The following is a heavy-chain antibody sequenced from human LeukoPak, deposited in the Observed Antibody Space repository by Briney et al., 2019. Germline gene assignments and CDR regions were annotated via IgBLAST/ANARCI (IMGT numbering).Heavy chain of an antibody. CDR1: GFTFSSYW. Sequence: GGSLRLSCAASGFTFSSYWMHWVRQAPGKGLVWVSRINSDGSSTSYADSVKGRFTISRDNAKNTLYLQMNSLRAEDTAVYYCARERRLFDWFDPWGQGTLVTVSS. CDR2: INSDGSST. CDR3: ARERRLFDWFDP. D-gene: IGHD6-25*01. V-gene: IGHV3-74*01. J-gene: IGHJ5*02.